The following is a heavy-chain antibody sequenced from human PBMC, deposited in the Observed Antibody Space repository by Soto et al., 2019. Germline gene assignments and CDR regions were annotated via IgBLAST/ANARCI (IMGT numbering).Heavy chain of an antibody. Sequence: DVQLVESGGGLVKPGGSLRLSCVASGFTFTSYSVLWVRQPPGKGLEWVSSISSDNNYIYYADSVKGRFTISRDNAKNSLYLQMISLRAEDTAVYYCARGRTCTGATCYGGGDYWGQGTLVTVSS. V-gene: IGHV3-21*02. D-gene: IGHD2-15*01. CDR1: GFTFTSYS. CDR2: ISSDNNYI. CDR3: ARGRTCTGATCYGGGDY. J-gene: IGHJ4*02.